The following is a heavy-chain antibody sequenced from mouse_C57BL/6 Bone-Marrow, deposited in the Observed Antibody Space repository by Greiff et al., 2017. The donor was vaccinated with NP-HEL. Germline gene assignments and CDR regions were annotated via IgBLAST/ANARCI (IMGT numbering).Heavy chain of an antibody. CDR1: GFTFNTYA. D-gene: IGHD1-1*01. V-gene: IGHV10-3*01. J-gene: IGHJ1*03. CDR2: IRSKSSNYAT. Sequence: GGGLVQPKGSLKLSCAASGFTFNTYAMHWVRQAPGKGLEWVARIRSKSSNYATYYADSVKDRFTISRDDSQSMLYLQMNNLKTEDTAMYYCVRDPPYYYGSSGYFDVWGTGTTVTVSS. CDR3: VRDPPYYYGSSGYFDV.